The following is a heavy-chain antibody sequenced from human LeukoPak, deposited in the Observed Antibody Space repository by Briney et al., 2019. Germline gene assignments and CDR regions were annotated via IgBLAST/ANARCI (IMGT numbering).Heavy chain of an antibody. Sequence: PGRTLRLPCASSGFTFSSYWMSWVRQAPGKGLEWVANIKQEGSEKYYVDSVKGRFTISRDNAKNSLYLQMNSLRAEDTAVYYCARHREPYGGSVDYWGQGTLVTVSS. J-gene: IGHJ4*02. D-gene: IGHD4-23*01. CDR3: ARHREPYGGSVDY. CDR1: GFTFSSYW. CDR2: IKQEGSEK. V-gene: IGHV3-7*04.